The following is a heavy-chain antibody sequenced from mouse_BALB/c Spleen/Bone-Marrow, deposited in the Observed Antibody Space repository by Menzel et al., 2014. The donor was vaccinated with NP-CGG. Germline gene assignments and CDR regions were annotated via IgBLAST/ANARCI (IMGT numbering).Heavy chain of an antibody. Sequence: DVQLQESGPSLVKPSQTLSLTCSATGDSITNAYWNWIRKFPGNKIDYMGYISYSGNTYYNPSLKSRISITRDTSKNQFYLQLNSVTTEDTATYFCARGTGYYFGYWGQGTTLTVSS. V-gene: IGHV3-8*02. CDR2: ISYSGNT. CDR3: ARGTGYYFGY. CDR1: GDSITNAY. D-gene: IGHD3-3*01. J-gene: IGHJ2*01.